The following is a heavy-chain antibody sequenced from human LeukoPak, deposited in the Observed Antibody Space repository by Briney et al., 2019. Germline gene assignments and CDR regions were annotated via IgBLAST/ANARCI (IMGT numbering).Heavy chain of an antibody. D-gene: IGHD3-16*01. CDR2: IYYSGST. V-gene: IGHV4-59*01. Sequence: PSETLSLTCTVSGGSISSYYWSWIRQPPGKGLEWIGYIYYSGSTNYNPSLKSRVTISVDTSKNQFSLKLSSVTAADTAVYYCARGLTSSPNDAFDIWGQGTVVTVSS. J-gene: IGHJ3*02. CDR1: GGSISSYY. CDR3: ARGLTSSPNDAFDI.